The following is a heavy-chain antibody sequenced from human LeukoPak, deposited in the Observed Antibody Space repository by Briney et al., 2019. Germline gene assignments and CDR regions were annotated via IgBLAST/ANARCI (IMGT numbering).Heavy chain of an antibody. D-gene: IGHD3-16*01. CDR2: IYYSGST. CDR3: ARQDNMDYDSPWFDP. J-gene: IGHJ5*02. V-gene: IGHV4-59*08. Sequence: SETLSLTCTVSGGSISSYYWSWIRQPPGKGLEWIAYIYYSGSTNYNPSLKSRVTISVDTSKNQFSLKLSSVTAADTAVYYCARQDNMDYDSPWFDPWGQGTLVTVSS. CDR1: GGSISSYY.